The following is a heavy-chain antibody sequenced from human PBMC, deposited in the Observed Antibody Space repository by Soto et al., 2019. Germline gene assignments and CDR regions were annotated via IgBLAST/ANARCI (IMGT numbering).Heavy chain of an antibody. CDR3: ARVEAAAGPPSVAFDI. Sequence: QVQLVQSGAEVKKPGSSVKVSCKASGGTFSSYAISWVRQAPGQGLEWMGGIIPIFGTANYAQKFQGRVTMTADKSTSTAYMELSSLRSEDTAVYYCARVEAAAGPPSVAFDIWGQGTMVTVSS. V-gene: IGHV1-69*06. J-gene: IGHJ3*02. CDR2: IIPIFGTA. D-gene: IGHD6-13*01. CDR1: GGTFSSYA.